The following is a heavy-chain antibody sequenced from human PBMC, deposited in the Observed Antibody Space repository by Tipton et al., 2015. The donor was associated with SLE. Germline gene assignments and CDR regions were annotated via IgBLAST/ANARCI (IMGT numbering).Heavy chain of an antibody. CDR1: GFTFSNYG. CDR3: VGGLHLYGSGKTDAFDI. Sequence: SLRLSCAASGFTFSNYGMHWVRQAPGKGLEWVGVISYDGTNEYHADSVKGRFTISRDNSKNTLDLQMNSLRPDDTAVYYCVGGLHLYGSGKTDAFDIWGQGTMVTVS. CDR2: ISYDGTNE. V-gene: IGHV3-30*19. J-gene: IGHJ3*02. D-gene: IGHD3-10*01.